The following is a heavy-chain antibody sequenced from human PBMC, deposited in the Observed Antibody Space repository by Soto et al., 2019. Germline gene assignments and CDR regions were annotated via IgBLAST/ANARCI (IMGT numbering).Heavy chain of an antibody. CDR3: ATDTSVAGNFDY. Sequence: ASVKVSCKVSGYTLTESSMHWVRQAPGKGLEWMGGFDPEDGETIYAQKFQGRVTMTEDTSTDTAYMELSSLRSEDTAVYYCATDTSVAGNFDYWGQGTLVTVSS. D-gene: IGHD6-19*01. CDR1: GYTLTESS. CDR2: FDPEDGET. J-gene: IGHJ4*02. V-gene: IGHV1-24*01.